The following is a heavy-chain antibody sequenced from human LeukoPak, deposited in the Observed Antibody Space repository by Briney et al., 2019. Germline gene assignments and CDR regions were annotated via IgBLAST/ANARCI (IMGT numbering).Heavy chain of an antibody. J-gene: IGHJ4*02. CDR1: GYSFTSYW. CDR3: ARLLMGYYDSSRLPDY. Sequence: GESLKISCKGSGYSFTSYWIGWVRQMPGKGLEWMGIIYPGDSDTRYSPSFQGQVTISADKSISTAYLQWSSLKASDTAMYYCARLLMGYYDSSRLPDYWGQGTLVTVSS. V-gene: IGHV5-51*01. D-gene: IGHD3-22*01. CDR2: IYPGDSDT.